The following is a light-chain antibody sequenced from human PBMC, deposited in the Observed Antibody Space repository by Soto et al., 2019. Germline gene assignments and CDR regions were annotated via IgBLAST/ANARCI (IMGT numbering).Light chain of an antibody. V-gene: IGLV1-40*01. J-gene: IGLJ3*02. CDR1: SSNIGAGYD. Sequence: QSVLTQPPSVSGAPGQRVTISCTGSSSNIGAGYDVHWYQQLPGTAPKLLIYGNHNRPSGVPDRFSGSKSGTSASLAITGLQAEDEADYYCQSYDNSLSGSGVFGGGTKLTVL. CDR3: QSYDNSLSGSGV. CDR2: GNH.